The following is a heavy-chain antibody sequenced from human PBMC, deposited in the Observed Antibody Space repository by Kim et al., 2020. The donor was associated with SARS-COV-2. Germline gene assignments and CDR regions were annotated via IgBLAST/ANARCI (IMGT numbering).Heavy chain of an antibody. J-gene: IGHJ4*02. CDR1: GFTVSSNY. CDR2: IYSGGST. D-gene: IGHD6-13*01. CDR3: ARVGSELYSSSWWGFDY. V-gene: IGHV3-53*04. Sequence: GGSLRLSCAASGFTVSSNYMSWVRQAPGKGLEWVSVIYSGGSTYYADSVKGRFTISRHNSKNTLYLQMNSLRAEDTAVYYCARVGSELYSSSWWGFDYWGQGTLVTVSS.